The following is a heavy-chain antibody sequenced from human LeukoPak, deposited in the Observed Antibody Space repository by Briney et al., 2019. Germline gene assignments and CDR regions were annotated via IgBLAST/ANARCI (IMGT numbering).Heavy chain of an antibody. CDR3: ARSMVMSNWFDP. CDR2: INHSGST. Sequence: SETLSLTCAVYGGSFSGYYWSWIRQPPGKGLEWIGEINHSGSTNYNPSLKSRVTISVDTSKNQFSLKLSSVTAADTAVYYCARSMVMSNWFDPWGQGTLVTVSS. V-gene: IGHV4-34*01. J-gene: IGHJ5*02. CDR1: GGSFSGYY. D-gene: IGHD3-22*01.